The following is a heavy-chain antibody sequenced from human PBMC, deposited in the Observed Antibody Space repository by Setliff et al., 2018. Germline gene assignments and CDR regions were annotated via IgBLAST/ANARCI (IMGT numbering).Heavy chain of an antibody. CDR2: LYGNDRE. D-gene: IGHD5-18*01. J-gene: IGHJ4*01. Sequence: SGHTLVNPTQPLTLTCTFSGFSLATTGVGVGWIRQPPGKALECLALLYGNDREEYSQSLKSRLTLTKDTSKNQVVLTLTNMDPVDTAIYYCAHEGRYTYGPGYDYWGKGALVTVSS. V-gene: IGHV2-5*01. CDR3: AHEGRYTYGPGYDY. CDR1: GFSLATTGVG.